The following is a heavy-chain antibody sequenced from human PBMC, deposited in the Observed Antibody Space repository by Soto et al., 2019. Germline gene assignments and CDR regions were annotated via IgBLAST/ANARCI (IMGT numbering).Heavy chain of an antibody. Sequence: PGGSLRLSCAASGFTFSSYGMHWVRQAPGKGLEWVAVIWYDGSNKYYADSVKGRFTISRDNSKNTLYLQMNSLRAEDTAVYYCARDGPWALSGFGELLLKPHPQALDYWGQGTLVTVSA. J-gene: IGHJ4*02. V-gene: IGHV3-33*01. CDR3: ARDGPWALSGFGELLLKPHPQALDY. D-gene: IGHD3-10*01. CDR2: IWYDGSNK. CDR1: GFTFSSYG.